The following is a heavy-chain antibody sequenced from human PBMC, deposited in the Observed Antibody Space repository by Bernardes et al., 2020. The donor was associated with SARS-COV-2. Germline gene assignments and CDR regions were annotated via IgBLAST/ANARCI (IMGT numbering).Heavy chain of an antibody. CDR3: ATVRARVGTTGPCDY. J-gene: IGHJ4*02. CDR1: GSTFINSI. CDR2: ISVNSGDT. D-gene: IGHD1-1*01. V-gene: IGHV1-18*01. Sequence: ASVKVSCKASGSTFINSIFTWVRQAPGQGLEWMGWISVNSGDTDSAQSLQDRLIMTTDTSTSTAYMELRSLKSDDTAVYYCATVRARVGTTGPCDYWGQGTRVTVSA.